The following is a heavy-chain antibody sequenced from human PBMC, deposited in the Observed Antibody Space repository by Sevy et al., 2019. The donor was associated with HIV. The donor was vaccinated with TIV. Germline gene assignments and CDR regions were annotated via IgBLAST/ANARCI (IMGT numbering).Heavy chain of an antibody. Sequence: GGCLRLSCAASGFTFDDYAMHWVRQAPGKGLEWVSGISWNSGSIGYADSVKGRFTISRDNAKNSLYLQMNSLRAEDPALYYCAKDIFGSGRSNWFDPWGQGTLVTVSS. D-gene: IGHD3-10*01. CDR3: AKDIFGSGRSNWFDP. J-gene: IGHJ5*02. V-gene: IGHV3-9*01. CDR2: ISWNSGSI. CDR1: GFTFDDYA.